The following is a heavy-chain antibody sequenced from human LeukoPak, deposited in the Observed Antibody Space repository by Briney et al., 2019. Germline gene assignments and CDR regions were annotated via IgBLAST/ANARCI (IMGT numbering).Heavy chain of an antibody. CDR1: EFSISHYA. CDR2: DASSTTST. CDR3: SKAPLETCTGAVCYYLDV. J-gene: IGHJ6*03. V-gene: IGHV3-23*01. D-gene: IGHD2-8*02. Sequence: GGSLRLSCKASEFSISHYAMSWVRQAPGKGLEWVSADASSTTSTYYAKSVRGRFTISRDNSMNTVYLQTNSLRVDDTAVYYCSKAPLETCTGAVCYYLDVWGKGTTVIVSS.